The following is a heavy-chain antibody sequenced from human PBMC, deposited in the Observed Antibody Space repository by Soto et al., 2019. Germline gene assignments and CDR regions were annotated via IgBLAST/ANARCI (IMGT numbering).Heavy chain of an antibody. J-gene: IGHJ4*02. CDR3: ARDTLWNTAMGVFDH. Sequence: EAQLVESGGGLVQPGGSLRLSCVVSGFSFSTSWMGWVHQAPGNGLEWVATINQDGSETHYVDSVKGRFTISRDSAMNSVSLQMNSLRAEDTAVYYCARDTLWNTAMGVFDHWGQGTLVTVSS. D-gene: IGHD5-18*01. CDR2: INQDGSET. CDR1: GFSFSTSW. V-gene: IGHV3-7*03.